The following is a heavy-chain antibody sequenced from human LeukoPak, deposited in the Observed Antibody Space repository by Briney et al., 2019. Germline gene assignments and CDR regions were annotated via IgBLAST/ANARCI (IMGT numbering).Heavy chain of an antibody. CDR2: IYIGGST. CDR1: GFTVSSDF. D-gene: IGHD5-18*01. Sequence: GGSLRLSCAASGFTVSSDFMSWVRQAPGKGLEWVSAIYIGGSTYYADSVKGRFTISRDNSKNTLYLQMNSLRAEDTAVHYCAKRYSYGFDYWGQGTLVTVSS. J-gene: IGHJ4*02. CDR3: AKRYSYGFDY. V-gene: IGHV3-53*01.